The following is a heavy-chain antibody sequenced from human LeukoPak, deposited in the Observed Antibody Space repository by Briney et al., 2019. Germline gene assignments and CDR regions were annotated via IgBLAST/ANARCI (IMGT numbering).Heavy chain of an antibody. J-gene: IGHJ6*03. CDR2: IYTSGST. CDR3: ARDNPSGYTYGYEHYFYYIDV. CDR1: GGSISSYY. Sequence: SETLSLTCTVSGGSISSYYWSWIRQPAGKGLEWIGRIYTSGSTNYNPSLKSRVTMSVDTSKKQISLRSTSVTAADTALYYCARDNPSGYTYGYEHYFYYIDVWGKGTSVTVSS. V-gene: IGHV4-4*07. D-gene: IGHD5-18*01.